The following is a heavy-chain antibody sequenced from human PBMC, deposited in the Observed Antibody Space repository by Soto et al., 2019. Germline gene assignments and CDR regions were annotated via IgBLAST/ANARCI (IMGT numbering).Heavy chain of an antibody. D-gene: IGHD5-12*01. J-gene: IGHJ4*02. CDR3: ARRDIVATIRGYYFHY. CDR1: GFTFSSCA. V-gene: IGHV3-23*01. Sequence: GGSLRLSCATSGFTFSSCAMSWVRQAPGKGLEWVSTSGTSGGTYYADSVKGRFTISRDNSKDTLYLQLNSLRAEDTAVYYCARRDIVATIRGYYFHYWGQGTLVTVSS. CDR2: SGTSGGT.